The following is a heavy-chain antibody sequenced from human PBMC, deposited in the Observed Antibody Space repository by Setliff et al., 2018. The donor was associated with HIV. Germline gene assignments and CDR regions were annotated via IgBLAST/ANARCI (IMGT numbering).Heavy chain of an antibody. CDR3: ASPADTSGYYLDY. V-gene: IGHV1-8*03. CDR2: MNTNTGNT. J-gene: IGHJ4*02. CDR1: GGTFTRNC. D-gene: IGHD3-22*01. Sequence: ASVKVSCKVSGGTFTRNCISWVRQAPGQGLEWMGWMNTNTGNTGYAQKFQGRVTIIMDESTSTAHMELSSLRSEDTAVYYCASPADTSGYYLDYWGQGTLVTVSS.